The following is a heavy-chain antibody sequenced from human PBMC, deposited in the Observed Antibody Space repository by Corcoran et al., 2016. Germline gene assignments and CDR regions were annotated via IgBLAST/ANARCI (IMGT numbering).Heavy chain of an antibody. CDR3: ARDPDSSGWYDY. Sequence: QVQLVQSGAEVKKPGASVKVSCQASGYTFTGYYMHWVRQAPGQGLEWMGWINPNSGGTNYAQKFQGWVTMTRDTSISTAYMELSRLRSDETAVYYCARDPDSSGWYDYWGQGTLVTVSS. CDR2: INPNSGGT. CDR1: GYTFTGYY. V-gene: IGHV1-2*04. D-gene: IGHD6-19*01. J-gene: IGHJ4*02.